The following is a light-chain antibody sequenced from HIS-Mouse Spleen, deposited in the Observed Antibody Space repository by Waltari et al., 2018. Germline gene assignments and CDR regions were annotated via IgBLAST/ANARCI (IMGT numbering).Light chain of an antibody. CDR2: QES. CDR3: HAWDSSTVV. CDR1: NLGDKY. J-gene: IGLJ2*01. V-gene: IGLV3-1*01. Sequence: SYELTQPPSVSVSPGQTASITCSGDNLGDKYACWYQQKPGQSPVLVIYQESKRPSGIPEQFSGSNAVNTATLTLGGTHAVEEADYYCHAWDSSTVVFGGGTKLTVL.